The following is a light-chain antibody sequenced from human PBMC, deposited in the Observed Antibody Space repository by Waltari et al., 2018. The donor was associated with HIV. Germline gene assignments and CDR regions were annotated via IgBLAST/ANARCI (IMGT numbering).Light chain of an antibody. Sequence: SVTISCTGTSSYVGTYNYVSWYQQHPGKAPKLILYDVSKRPSKSGNTASLTISGLRVEDEVDYYCCSYAGSSFYVFGTGTQVTVL. CDR2: DVS. CDR1: SSYVGTYNY. CDR3: CSYAGSSFYV. J-gene: IGLJ1*01. V-gene: IGLV2-11*03.